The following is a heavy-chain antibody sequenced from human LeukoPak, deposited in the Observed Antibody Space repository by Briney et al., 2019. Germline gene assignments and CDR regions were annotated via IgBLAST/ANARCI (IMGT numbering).Heavy chain of an antibody. V-gene: IGHV5-10-1*01. CDR2: IDPGDSYT. CDR3: AARQNEDIAAAAY. J-gene: IGHJ4*02. Sequence: GESLRISCKGSGYSFTSYWISWVRQMPGKGLEWMGRIDPGDSYTNYSPSFQGHVTISADKSISIAYLQWSSLQASDTAMYYRAARQNEDIAAAAYWGQGPLVTVPS. CDR1: GYSFTSYW. D-gene: IGHD6-13*01.